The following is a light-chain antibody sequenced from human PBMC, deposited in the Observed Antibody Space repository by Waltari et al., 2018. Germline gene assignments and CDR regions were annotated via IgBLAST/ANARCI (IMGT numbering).Light chain of an antibody. J-gene: IGKJ3*01. CDR1: QSVSSN. CDR3: QQYNNWPPVT. V-gene: IGKV3-15*01. CDR2: GAS. Sequence: EIVMTQSPATLSVSPGERATLSCRASQSVSSNLAWDQQKPGQAPRLRIYGASTRATGMPARFSGSGSGTEFTLTISSLQSEDFAVYYCQQYNNWPPVTFGPGTKVDIK.